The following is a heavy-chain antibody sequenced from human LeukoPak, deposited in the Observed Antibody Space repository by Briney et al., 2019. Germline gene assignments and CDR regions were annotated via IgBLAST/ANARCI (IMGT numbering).Heavy chain of an antibody. CDR2: ISWNSGST. CDR3: AKDIKAANYGGVFDI. CDR1: GFTFSSYA. J-gene: IGHJ3*02. D-gene: IGHD2-8*02. V-gene: IGHV3-9*01. Sequence: GGSLRLSCAASGFTFSSYAMSWVRQAPAKGLEWVSGISWNSGSTGYADSVKGRFTISRDNAKNSLYLQMNSLRAEDTALYYCAKDIKAANYGGVFDIWGQGTMVTVSS.